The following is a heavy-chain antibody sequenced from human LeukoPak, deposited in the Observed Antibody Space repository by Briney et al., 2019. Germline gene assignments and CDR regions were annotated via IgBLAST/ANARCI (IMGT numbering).Heavy chain of an antibody. CDR2: IYYSGST. Sequence: SETLSLTCTVSGGSISSYYWSWIRQPPGKGLEWIGYIYYSGSTNYNPSLKSRVTISVDTSKNQFSLKLSSVTAADTAVYHCARAPRYYYDSSGYWGHDAFDIWGQGTMVTVSS. CDR1: GGSISSYY. CDR3: ARAPRYYYDSSGYWGHDAFDI. V-gene: IGHV4-59*01. D-gene: IGHD3-22*01. J-gene: IGHJ3*02.